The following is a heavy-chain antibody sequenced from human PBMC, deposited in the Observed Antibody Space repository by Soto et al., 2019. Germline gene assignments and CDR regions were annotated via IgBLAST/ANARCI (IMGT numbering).Heavy chain of an antibody. CDR2: ISSSGSTI. CDR3: AREVRSGYGYRYYFDY. J-gene: IGHJ4*02. D-gene: IGHD5-18*01. Sequence: GGSLRLSCAASGFTFSDYYMSWIRQAPGKGLEWVSYISSSGSTIYYADSVKGRFTISRDNAKNSLYLQMNSLRAEDTAVYYCAREVRSGYGYRYYFDYWGQGTLVTVSS. V-gene: IGHV3-11*01. CDR1: GFTFSDYY.